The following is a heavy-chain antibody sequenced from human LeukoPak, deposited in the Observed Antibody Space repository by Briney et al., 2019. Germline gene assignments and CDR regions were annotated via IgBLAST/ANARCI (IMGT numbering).Heavy chain of an antibody. CDR3: AKGRFAPAAIHDAFDI. Sequence: GGSPRLSCAASGFTFSSYGMHWVRQAPGKGLEWVAVISYDGSNKYYADSVKGRFTISRDNSKNTLYLQMNSLRAEDTAVYYCAKGRFAPAAIHDAFDIWGQGTMVTVSS. CDR1: GFTFSSYG. V-gene: IGHV3-30*18. CDR2: ISYDGSNK. D-gene: IGHD2-2*01. J-gene: IGHJ3*02.